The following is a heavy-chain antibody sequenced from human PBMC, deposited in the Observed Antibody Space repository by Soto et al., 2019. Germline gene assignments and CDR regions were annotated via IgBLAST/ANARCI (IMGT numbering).Heavy chain of an antibody. D-gene: IGHD2-2*01. CDR2: ISYDGSNK. CDR1: GFTFSSYA. CDR3: ARGAVVPAALLYGMDV. J-gene: IGHJ6*02. V-gene: IGHV3-30-3*01. Sequence: QVQLVESGGGVVQPGRSLRLSCAASGFTFSSYAMHWVRQAPGKGLEWVAVISYDGSNKYYADSVKGRFTISRDNSKNTLYLQMNSLRAEDTAVYYCARGAVVPAALLYGMDVWGQGTTVTVSS.